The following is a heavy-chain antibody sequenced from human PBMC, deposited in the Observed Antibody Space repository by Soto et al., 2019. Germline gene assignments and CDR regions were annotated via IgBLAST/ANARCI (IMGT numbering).Heavy chain of an antibody. CDR3: ARDPGGVYLHAALDI. CDR2: ISSSGGHI. Sequence: EVQLVESGGGLVKPXGSLRLSCAASGFNFNDYNXNWVRQAPGRGLEWVSSISSSGGHIFSADSVLGRFSISRDNAKNSLYLQLNRLTAEDTAIYYCARDPGGVYLHAALDIWGQGTKVTVSS. J-gene: IGHJ3*02. D-gene: IGHD3-16*01. CDR1: GFNFNDYN. V-gene: IGHV3-21*01.